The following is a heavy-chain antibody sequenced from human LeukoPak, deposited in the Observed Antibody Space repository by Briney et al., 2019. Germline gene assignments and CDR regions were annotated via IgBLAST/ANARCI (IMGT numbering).Heavy chain of an antibody. V-gene: IGHV3-23*01. J-gene: IGHJ4*02. CDR3: VKDLLQQYTFWSGQTSFDY. CDR2: ISASGSNT. CDR1: GFIFSNYA. Sequence: PGGSLRLSCAASGFIFSNYATSWVRQAPGKGLEWVSVISASGSNTYYADSVKGRFTISRDISYNTLDLQMNSLTAEDTAVYYCVKDLLQQYTFWSGQTSFDYWGQGTLVTVSS. D-gene: IGHD3-3*01.